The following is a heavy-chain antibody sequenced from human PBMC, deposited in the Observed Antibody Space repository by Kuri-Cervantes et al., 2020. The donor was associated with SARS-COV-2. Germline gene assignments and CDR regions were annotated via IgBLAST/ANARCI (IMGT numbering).Heavy chain of an antibody. V-gene: IGHV1-69*13. CDR2: IIPIFGTA. CDR3: ARVPRGICSSTSCYQGL. Sequence: SVKVSFKASGGTFSSYAIRWVRQAPGQGLAWMGGIIPIFGTANYAQKFQGRGTITADESTSTAYMELSSLRSEDTAVYYCARVPRGICSSTSCYQGLWGQGTLVTVSS. D-gene: IGHD2-2*01. CDR1: GGTFSSYA. J-gene: IGHJ4*02.